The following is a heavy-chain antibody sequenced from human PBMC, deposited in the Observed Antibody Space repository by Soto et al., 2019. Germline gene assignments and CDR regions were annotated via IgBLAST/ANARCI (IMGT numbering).Heavy chain of an antibody. V-gene: IGHV3-30*18. D-gene: IGHD2-2*01. CDR3: AKDTGKVEIVVVPAAIAGGMDV. CDR2: ISYDGSNK. Sequence: GGSLRLSCAASGFTFSSYGMHWVRQAPGKGLEWVAVISYDGSNKYYADSVKGRFTISRDNSKNTLYLQMNSLRAEDTAVYYCAKDTGKVEIVVVPAAIAGGMDVWGQGTTVTVSS. CDR1: GFTFSSYG. J-gene: IGHJ6*02.